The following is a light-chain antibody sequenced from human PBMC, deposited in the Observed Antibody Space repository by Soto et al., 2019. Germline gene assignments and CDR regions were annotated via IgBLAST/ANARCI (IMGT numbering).Light chain of an antibody. V-gene: IGKV3-11*01. Sequence: EIVLTQSPATLSLSPGERATLSCRASQSISSHLVWYQQKPGQAPRLLMYDASNRATGIPARFSGSGPGTDLTLTISSLEPEDFAIYYCQQRPNWPLTFGGGTKVEIK. CDR1: QSISSH. CDR2: DAS. J-gene: IGKJ4*01. CDR3: QQRPNWPLT.